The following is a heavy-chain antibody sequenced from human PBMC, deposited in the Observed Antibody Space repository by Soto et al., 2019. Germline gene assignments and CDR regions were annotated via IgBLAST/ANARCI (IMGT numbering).Heavy chain of an antibody. CDR1: GGSISSYY. CDR3: AGEYYDFWSGYYQLDY. CDR2: IYTSGST. J-gene: IGHJ4*02. D-gene: IGHD3-3*01. V-gene: IGHV4-4*07. Sequence: SETLSLTCTVSGGSISSYYWSWIRQPAGKGLEWIGRIYTSGSTNYNPSLKSRVTMSVDTSKNQFSLKLSSVTAADTAVYYCAGEYYDFWSGYYQLDYWGQGTLVTVSS.